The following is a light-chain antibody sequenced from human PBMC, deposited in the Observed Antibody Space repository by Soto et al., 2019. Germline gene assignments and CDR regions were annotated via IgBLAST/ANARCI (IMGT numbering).Light chain of an antibody. CDR1: NIGSKG. J-gene: IGLJ1*01. V-gene: IGLV3-21*02. CDR2: DDS. CDR3: QVWDSSADRSV. Sequence: LTQPPSVSVAPGQTAKITCGGNNIGSKGVHWYQQKPGQAPVLAVYDDSDRPSGIPERFSGSNSGNTATLTISRVEAGDEADYYCQVWDSSADRSVFGTGTRSPS.